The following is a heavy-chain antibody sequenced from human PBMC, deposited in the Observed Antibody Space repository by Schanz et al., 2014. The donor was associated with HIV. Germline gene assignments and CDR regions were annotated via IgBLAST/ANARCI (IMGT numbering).Heavy chain of an antibody. V-gene: IGHV3-23*01. Sequence: EVQLLDSGGGLVQPGGSLRLSCAASGFTFGNYAMSWVRQAPGKGLEWVSAISGSGGSKYYADSVKGRFTISRDNSKNTLYLQMNSLRAEDTAVYYCAKGGRDILSHYGMDVWGQGTTVTVSS. CDR2: ISGSGGSK. D-gene: IGHD2-15*01. CDR1: GFTFGNYA. J-gene: IGHJ6*02. CDR3: AKGGRDILSHYGMDV.